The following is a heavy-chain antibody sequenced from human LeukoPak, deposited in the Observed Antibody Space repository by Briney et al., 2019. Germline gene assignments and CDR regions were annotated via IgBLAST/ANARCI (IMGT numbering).Heavy chain of an antibody. CDR2: MYHSGIN. CDR3: ARFTVTKGSDY. V-gene: IGHV4-38-2*01. J-gene: IGHJ4*02. Sequence: SETLSLTCAVFGYSISNGYCWGWILQPPGKGLEGIGHMYHSGINFYNPSLKSRVTISVDTSKNQFSLKLSSVTAADTAVYYCARFTVTKGSDYWGQRTLVTVSS. D-gene: IGHD4-17*01. CDR1: GYSISNGYC.